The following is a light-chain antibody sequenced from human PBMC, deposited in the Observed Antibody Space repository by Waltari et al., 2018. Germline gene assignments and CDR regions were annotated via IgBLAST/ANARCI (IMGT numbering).Light chain of an antibody. Sequence: QSALTQPASVSGSPGQSITISCSGTSSDVGSYNLVSWYQQHPGKAPQLMIFEGNKRPQRVFNCLSGSKSGNGGYVRISGLEPGYEGVYYCRSYAGYDIVVFGGGTNLAVL. V-gene: IGLV2-23*01. CDR2: EGN. J-gene: IGLJ2*01. CDR3: RSYAGYDIVV. CDR1: SSDVGSYNL.